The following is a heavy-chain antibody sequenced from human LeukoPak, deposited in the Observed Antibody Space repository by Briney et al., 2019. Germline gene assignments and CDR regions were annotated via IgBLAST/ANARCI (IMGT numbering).Heavy chain of an antibody. V-gene: IGHV3-23*01. CDR2: ISGSGGST. CDR3: AKIVLMVYAPTRDFDY. Sequence: GGSLRLSCAASGFTFSSYAMSWVRHAPGKGLEWVSAISGSGGSTYYADSVKGRFTISRDNSKNTLYLQMNSLRAGDTAVYYCAKIVLMVYAPTRDFDYWGQGTLVTVSS. CDR1: GFTFSSYA. J-gene: IGHJ4*02. D-gene: IGHD2-8*01.